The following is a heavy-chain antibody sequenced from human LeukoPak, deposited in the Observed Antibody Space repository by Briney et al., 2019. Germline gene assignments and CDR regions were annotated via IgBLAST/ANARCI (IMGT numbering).Heavy chain of an antibody. CDR1: GVSISSSNSY. CDR2: IYYSGNT. D-gene: IGHD3/OR15-3a*01. Sequence: PSETLSLTCTVSGVSISSSNSYWGWLRQPPGKGLEWIGNIYYSGNTYYNASHKSQVSISIDTSKNQFSLRLTSVTAADTAVYYCARQTGSGLFILPGGQGTLVTVSS. CDR3: ARQTGSGLFILP. V-gene: IGHV4-39*01. J-gene: IGHJ4*02.